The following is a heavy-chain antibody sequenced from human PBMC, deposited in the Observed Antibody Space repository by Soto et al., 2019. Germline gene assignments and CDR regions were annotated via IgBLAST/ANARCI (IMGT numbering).Heavy chain of an antibody. Sequence: SETRSLTCTVSGGSISSYYWSWIRQPPGKGLEWIGYIYYSGSTNYNPSLKSRVTISVDTSKNQFSLKLSSVTAADTAVYYCARSVTSWYSYFDYWGQGTLVTVSS. V-gene: IGHV4-59*08. CDR3: ARSVTSWYSYFDY. J-gene: IGHJ4*02. D-gene: IGHD6-13*01. CDR2: IYYSGST. CDR1: GGSISSYY.